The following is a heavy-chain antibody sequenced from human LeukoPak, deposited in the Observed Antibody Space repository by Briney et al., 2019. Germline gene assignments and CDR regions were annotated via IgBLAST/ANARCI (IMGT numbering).Heavy chain of an antibody. Sequence: PGGSLRLSCAASGFTFSNYAMHWVRQAPGKGLEWVAFIRHDGSDIYYADSVKGRFTISRDNAKNSLLLQINSLRAEDTAVYYCANGGTYSSGPWGQGTLVTVSS. V-gene: IGHV3-30*02. CDR3: ANGGTYSSGP. CDR2: IRHDGSDI. J-gene: IGHJ5*02. D-gene: IGHD3-22*01. CDR1: GFTFSNYA.